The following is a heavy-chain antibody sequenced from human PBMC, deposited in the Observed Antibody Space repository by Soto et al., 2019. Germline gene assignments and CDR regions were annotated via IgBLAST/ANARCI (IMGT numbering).Heavy chain of an antibody. CDR1: GYTFSNDY. CDR3: GGTKGWRRFLGGFDY. Sequence: GASVKVSCKASGYTFSNDYIHWVRQAPGQGLEWMGIINPSGRNTGYAQKFQGRVTMTRDTSTSTVYMELSSLRPEDTATYFCGGTKGWRRFLGGFDYWGPGTLVTVSS. J-gene: IGHJ4*02. V-gene: IGHV1-46*01. D-gene: IGHD3-3*01. CDR2: INPSGRNT.